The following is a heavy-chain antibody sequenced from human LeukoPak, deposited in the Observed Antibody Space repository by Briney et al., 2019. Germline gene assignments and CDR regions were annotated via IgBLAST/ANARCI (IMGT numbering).Heavy chain of an antibody. CDR1: GYTFTSYA. D-gene: IGHD6-19*01. CDR2: INAGNGNT. V-gene: IGHV1-3*01. J-gene: IGHJ4*02. Sequence: ASVKVSCKASGYTFTSYAMHWVRQAPGQRLEWMGWINAGNGNTKYSQEFQGRVTITRDTSTSTAYMELRSLRSDDTAVYYCARYSEWLANFDYWGQGTLVTVSS. CDR3: ARYSEWLANFDY.